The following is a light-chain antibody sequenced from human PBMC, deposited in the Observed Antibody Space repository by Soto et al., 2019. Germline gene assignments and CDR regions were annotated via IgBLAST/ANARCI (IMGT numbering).Light chain of an antibody. CDR3: QQYGNPPPNA. J-gene: IGKJ2*01. CDR1: QRVSSSY. CDR2: GAS. V-gene: IGKV3-20*01. Sequence: EIVLTQSPGTLSLSPGERATLSCRASQRVSSSYLAWYQQKPGQAPRVLIHGASSRATGIPDRFSGSGSGTDFTLTISRLEPEDFAVYCCQQYGNPPPNAFGQGTKVEIK.